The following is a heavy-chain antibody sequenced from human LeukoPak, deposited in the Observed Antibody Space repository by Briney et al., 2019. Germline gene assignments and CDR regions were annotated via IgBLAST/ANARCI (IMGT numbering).Heavy chain of an antibody. CDR3: ARAPIDYYYDSSAFDY. D-gene: IGHD3-22*01. CDR2: IYTSGST. V-gene: IGHV4-61*02. CDR1: GGSISSGSYY. J-gene: IGHJ4*02. Sequence: ASETLSLTCTVSGGSISSGSYYWSWLRQPAGKGLEWIGRIYTSGSTNYNPSLKSRVTISVDTSKNQFSLKLSSVTAADTAVYYCARAPIDYYYDSSAFDYWGQGTLVTVSS.